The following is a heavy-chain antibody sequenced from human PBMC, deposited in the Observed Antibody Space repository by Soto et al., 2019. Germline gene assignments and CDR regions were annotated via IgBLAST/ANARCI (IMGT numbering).Heavy chain of an antibody. D-gene: IGHD6-6*01. CDR3: VRVTIRRGMDV. J-gene: IGHJ6*02. V-gene: IGHV4-31*03. CDR2: INDSGST. Sequence: SETLSLTCTVSGGSIRSAGHYWSWIRQHPGKGLEWIGYINDSGSTFYNPSLRSRLNISVDTSENQFSLRLTSVTAADTAVYYCVRVTIRRGMDVWGQGTTVTVSS. CDR1: GGSIRSAGHY.